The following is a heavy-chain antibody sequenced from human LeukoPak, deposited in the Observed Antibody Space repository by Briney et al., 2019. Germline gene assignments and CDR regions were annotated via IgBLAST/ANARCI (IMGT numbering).Heavy chain of an antibody. J-gene: IGHJ4*02. V-gene: IGHV3-9*01. CDR2: ISWNSGSI. D-gene: IGHD6-6*01. CDR3: AKSRAARPPYYFDY. CDR1: GFTFDDYA. Sequence: GGSLRLSCAASGFTFDDYAMHWVRQAPGKGLEWVSGISWNSGSIGYADSVKGRFTISRDNAKNSLYLQMNSLRAEDTALYYCAKSRAARPPYYFDYWGQGTLVTVSS.